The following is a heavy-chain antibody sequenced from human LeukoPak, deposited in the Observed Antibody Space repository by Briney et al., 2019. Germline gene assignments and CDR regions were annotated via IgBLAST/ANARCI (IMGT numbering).Heavy chain of an antibody. CDR2: ISAYNGNT. J-gene: IGHJ5*02. V-gene: IGHV1-18*01. CDR3: ARDRLYYDILTGYYNWFDP. Sequence: ASVKVSCKASGYTFTSYGISWVRQAPGQGPEWMGWISAYNGNTNYAEKLQGRVTMTTDTSTSTAYMELRSLRSDDTAVYYCARDRLYYDILTGYYNWFDPWGQGTLVTVSS. CDR1: GYTFTSYG. D-gene: IGHD3-9*01.